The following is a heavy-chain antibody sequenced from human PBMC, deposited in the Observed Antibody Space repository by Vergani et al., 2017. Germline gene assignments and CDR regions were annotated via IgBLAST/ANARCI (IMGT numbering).Heavy chain of an antibody. Sequence: EVQLVESGGSLVQPGGSLRLSCAVSGFSFSSYEMNWVRQAPGKGLEWISYISTRGTTIYYADSVKGRFTISRDNAKNSLYLQMNSLRAEDTALYYCARAYSRNWSPLDYWGQGTLVTISS. D-gene: IGHD6-13*01. CDR3: ARAYSRNWSPLDY. CDR2: ISTRGTTI. V-gene: IGHV3-48*03. J-gene: IGHJ4*02. CDR1: GFSFSSYE.